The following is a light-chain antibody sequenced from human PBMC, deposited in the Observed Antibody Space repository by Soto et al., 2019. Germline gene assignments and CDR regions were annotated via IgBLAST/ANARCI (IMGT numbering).Light chain of an antibody. Sequence: QSVLTQPPSVSAAPGQKVTISCSGSSSNIGNNFVSWYQQLPGTAPKLLIDDNDNRPSGIPDRFSGSKSGTSATLDITGRQTGDEADYYCGSWDSSLTSVVCGGGTKLTVL. CDR2: DND. CDR3: GSWDSSLTSVV. J-gene: IGLJ2*01. CDR1: SSNIGNNF. V-gene: IGLV1-51*01.